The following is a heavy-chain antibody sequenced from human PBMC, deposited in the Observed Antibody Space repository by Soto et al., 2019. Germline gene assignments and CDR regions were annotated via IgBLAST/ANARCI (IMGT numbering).Heavy chain of an antibody. CDR3: ARGRFLRVPFDY. J-gene: IGHJ4*02. CDR1: GFTFSDYY. D-gene: IGHD3-3*01. CDR2: IISSGSTI. Sequence: XGSLRLSCAASGFTFSDYYISWIRQAPGKGLEWVSYIISSGSTIFYADSVKGRFTISRDNAKKSLYLQMNSLRAEDTAVYYCARGRFLRVPFDYWGQGTLVTVSS. V-gene: IGHV3-11*01.